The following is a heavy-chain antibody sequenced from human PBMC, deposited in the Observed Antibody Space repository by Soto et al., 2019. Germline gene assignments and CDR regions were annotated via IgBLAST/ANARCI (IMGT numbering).Heavy chain of an antibody. D-gene: IGHD4-17*01. CDR1: GFSLSNYG. CDR2: IWYDGSNK. J-gene: IGHJ4*02. Sequence: QVQLEESGGGVVQPGRSLRLSCAASGFSLSNYGMHWVRQAPGKGLEWVAVIWYDGSNKYYADSVKGRFTISRDNSKNTRYLQMNSLRAENTGVYYCAREYGARVAFDYWGQGTLVTVTS. V-gene: IGHV3-33*01. CDR3: AREYGARVAFDY.